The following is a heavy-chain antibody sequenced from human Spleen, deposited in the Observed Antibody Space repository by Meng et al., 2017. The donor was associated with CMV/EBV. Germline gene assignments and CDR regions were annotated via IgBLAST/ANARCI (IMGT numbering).Heavy chain of an antibody. J-gene: IGHJ4*02. D-gene: IGHD1-1*01. CDR3: ARQQQLVPDY. Sequence: GESLKISCQVSGYIFTNYYIAWVRQMPGKGLEWMGIIYPGDSDTRYSPSFQGQVTFSADKSISTAYLQWSSLQASDTAMYFCARQQQLVPDYWGQGTLVTVSS. V-gene: IGHV5-51*01. CDR1: GYIFTNYY. CDR2: IYPGDSDT.